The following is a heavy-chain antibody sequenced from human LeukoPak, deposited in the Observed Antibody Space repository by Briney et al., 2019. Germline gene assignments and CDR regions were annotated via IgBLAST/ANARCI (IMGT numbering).Heavy chain of an antibody. J-gene: IGHJ6*04. CDR3: AELGITMIGGV. CDR1: GFTFSSYD. V-gene: IGHV3-13*01. Sequence: QPGGSLRLSCAASGFTFSSYDMHWVRQPTGKGLEWVSAIGTAGDTYYSNSVKGRFTISRDNAKNSLYLQMNSLRAEDTAVYYCAELGITMIGGVWGKGTTVTISS. CDR2: IGTAGDT. D-gene: IGHD3-10*02.